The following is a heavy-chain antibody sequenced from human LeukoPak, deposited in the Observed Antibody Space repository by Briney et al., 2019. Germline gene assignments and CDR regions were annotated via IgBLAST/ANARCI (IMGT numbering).Heavy chain of an antibody. J-gene: IGHJ4*02. V-gene: IGHV1-69*05. CDR3: ARNGEDELPIDY. CDR1: GGTFSSYA. CDR2: IIPIFGTA. Sequence: ASVKVSXKASGGTFSSYAISWVRQAPGQGLEWMGRIIPIFGTANYAQKFQGRVTITTDESTSTAYMELSSLRSEDTAVYYCARNGEDELPIDYWGQGTLVTVSP. D-gene: IGHD4-17*01.